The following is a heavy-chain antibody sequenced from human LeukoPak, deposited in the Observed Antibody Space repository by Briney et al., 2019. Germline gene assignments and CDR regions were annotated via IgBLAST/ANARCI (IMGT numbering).Heavy chain of an antibody. Sequence: SETLSLTCTLSGGSLSSSSYYWGWVRQPPGKGLEWIGCTYYSGSTYYNPSLKSRVTISVDTSKKQFSLKLSSVTAADTAVYYCARDAGHRLSRRYYYAMDVWGQGTTVTVSS. D-gene: IGHD6-25*01. V-gene: IGHV4-39*07. J-gene: IGHJ6*02. CDR3: ARDAGHRLSRRYYYAMDV. CDR2: TYYSGST. CDR1: GGSLSSSSYY.